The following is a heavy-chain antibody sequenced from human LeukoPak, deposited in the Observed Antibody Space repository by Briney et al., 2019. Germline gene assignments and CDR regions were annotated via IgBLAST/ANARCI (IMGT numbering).Heavy chain of an antibody. D-gene: IGHD6-13*01. J-gene: IGHJ4*02. CDR2: IYSRGGT. CDR1: GFSFSNNY. CDR3: ARDPPGIAASGTYY. Sequence: GGSLRLSCAVSGFSFSNNYMNWVRQAPGKGLEWVSLIYSRGGTSYADSVKGRFTISRDSSKNTLFLQMNSLRVEDTAVYYCARDPPGIAASGTYYWGQGTLVTVSS. V-gene: IGHV3-53*01.